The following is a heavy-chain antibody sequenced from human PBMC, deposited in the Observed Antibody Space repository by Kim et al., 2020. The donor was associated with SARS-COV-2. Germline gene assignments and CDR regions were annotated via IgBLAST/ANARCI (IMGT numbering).Heavy chain of an antibody. V-gene: IGHV3-9*01. CDR2: ISWNSGSI. CDR1: GFTFDDYA. CDR3: AKGVGSSSDYFDY. D-gene: IGHD6-13*01. Sequence: GGSLRLSCAASGFTFDDYAMHWVRQAPGKGLEWVSGISWNSGSIGYADSVKGRFTISRDNAKNSLYLQMNSLRAEDTALYYCAKGVGSSSDYFDYWGQGT. J-gene: IGHJ4*02.